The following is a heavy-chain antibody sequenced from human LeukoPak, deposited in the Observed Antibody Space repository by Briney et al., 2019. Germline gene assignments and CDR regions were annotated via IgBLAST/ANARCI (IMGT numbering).Heavy chain of an antibody. Sequence: GGSLRLSCAASGFTFSSYGMHWVRQAPGKGLEWVAVTSYDGSNKYYADSVKGRFTISRDNSKNTLYLQMNSLRAEDTAVYYCAKDAGYCTNGVCYTPFDYWGQGTLVTVSS. CDR2: TSYDGSNK. D-gene: IGHD2-8*01. J-gene: IGHJ4*02. CDR3: AKDAGYCTNGVCYTPFDY. V-gene: IGHV3-30*18. CDR1: GFTFSSYG.